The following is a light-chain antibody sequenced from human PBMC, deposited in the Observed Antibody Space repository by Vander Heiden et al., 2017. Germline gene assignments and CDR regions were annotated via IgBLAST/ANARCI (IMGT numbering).Light chain of an antibody. CDR3: QQSYTFPPT. CDR2: AAS. Sequence: DTQMTQSPSSLSASVGDRVNITCRTGQTIYTFLNWYQQKPGKAPRLLIYAASSLRGGVPSRFSGSGSGTDFTLIITSLQPEDFATYSCQQSYTFPPTFGQGTKLEIK. CDR1: QTIYTF. V-gene: IGKV1-39*01. J-gene: IGKJ2*01.